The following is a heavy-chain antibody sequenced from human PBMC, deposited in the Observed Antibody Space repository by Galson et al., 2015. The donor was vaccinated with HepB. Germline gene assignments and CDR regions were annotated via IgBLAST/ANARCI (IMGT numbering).Heavy chain of an antibody. V-gene: IGHV1-46*01. D-gene: IGHD1/OR15-1a*01. J-gene: IGHJ4*02. CDR1: GYIFTRSY. CDR3: VRADPEQHFDY. CDR2: INPSGNYT. Sequence: SVKVSCKASGYIFTRSYMHWVRQAPGQGLAWMGIINPSGNYTKYAQKFQDRITMTRDTSTNTVYMELSGLRSDDTAVYYCVRADPEQHFDYWGQGTLVTVSS.